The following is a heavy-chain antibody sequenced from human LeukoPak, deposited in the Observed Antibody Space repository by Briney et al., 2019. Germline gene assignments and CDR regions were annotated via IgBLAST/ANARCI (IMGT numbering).Heavy chain of an antibody. CDR2: INPNSGGT. CDR3: ARSGGPYGFWSGYLY. D-gene: IGHD3-3*01. J-gene: IGHJ4*02. V-gene: IGHV1-2*02. Sequence: ASVKVSCKASGYTFSDYYMHWVRQAPGQGLEWMGWINPNSGGTNYAQKFQGRVTMTRDTSISTAYMELSRLRSADTAVYYCARSGGPYGFWSGYLYWGQGTLVTVSS. CDR1: GYTFSDYY.